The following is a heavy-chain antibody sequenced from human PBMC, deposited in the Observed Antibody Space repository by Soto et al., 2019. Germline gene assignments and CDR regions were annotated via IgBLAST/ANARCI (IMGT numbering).Heavy chain of an antibody. J-gene: IGHJ4*02. CDR2: IKSKTDGGTT. CDR1: CLTFINPG. D-gene: IGHD2-15*01. CDR3: TTDPGADIVVVVAASSEYYFDY. V-gene: IGHV3-15*07. Sequence: GGLKRLSCAAACLTFINPGRSWVRQAQGKGLEWVGRIKSKTDGGTTDYAAPVKGRFTISRDDSKNTLYLQMNSLKTEDTAVYYCTTDPGADIVVVVAASSEYYFDYWGQGTLVTVSS.